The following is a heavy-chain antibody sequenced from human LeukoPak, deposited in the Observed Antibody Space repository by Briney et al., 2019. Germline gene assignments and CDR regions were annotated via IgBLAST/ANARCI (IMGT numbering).Heavy chain of an antibody. Sequence: SETLSLTCTLSGGSISSYYWSWVRQPAGKGLEWIGRIYTSGSTNYNPSLKSRVTISVDTSKNQFSLKLSSVTAADTAVYYCARDGVIAVAGTQVPFFYYYYMDVWGKGTTVTVSS. V-gene: IGHV4-4*07. D-gene: IGHD6-19*01. CDR2: IYTSGST. CDR1: GGSISSYY. J-gene: IGHJ6*03. CDR3: ARDGVIAVAGTQVPFFYYYYMDV.